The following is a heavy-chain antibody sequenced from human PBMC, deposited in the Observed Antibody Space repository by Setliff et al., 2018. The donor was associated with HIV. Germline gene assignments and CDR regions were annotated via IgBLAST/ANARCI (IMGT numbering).Heavy chain of an antibody. Sequence: SETLSLTCAVYGGSFSGYYWSWIRQPPGKGLEWIGEINHSGSTNYNPSLKSRVTISADTSKNQFSLKLSSVTAADTAVYYCARGLGGWSVFDPWGQGTLVTVSS. J-gene: IGHJ5*02. CDR1: GGSFSGYY. V-gene: IGHV4-34*01. CDR2: INHSGST. CDR3: ARGLGGWSVFDP.